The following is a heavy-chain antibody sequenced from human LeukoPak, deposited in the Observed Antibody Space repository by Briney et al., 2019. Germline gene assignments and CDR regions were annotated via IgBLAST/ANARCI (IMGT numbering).Heavy chain of an antibody. D-gene: IGHD4-23*01. CDR1: GFTFSSYG. V-gene: IGHV3-30*03. CDR2: ISYDGSNK. J-gene: IGHJ4*02. Sequence: QTGGSLRLSCAASGFTFSSYGMHWVRQAPGKGLEWVAVISYDGSNKDYADSVKGRFTISRDNPKNTLSLQMNSLRAEDTAVYYCARERDGGNSPVFFDYWGQGTLVTVSS. CDR3: ARERDGGNSPVFFDY.